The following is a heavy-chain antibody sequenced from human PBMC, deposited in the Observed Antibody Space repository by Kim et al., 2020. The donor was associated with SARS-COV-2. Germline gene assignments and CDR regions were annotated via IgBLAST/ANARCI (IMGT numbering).Heavy chain of an antibody. J-gene: IGHJ6*04. D-gene: IGHD5-18*01. V-gene: IGHV3-49*04. CDR3: TRERYSYGYCLGQWGV. Sequence: GGSLRLSCTASGFTFGDYAMSWVRQAPGKGLEWVGFIRSKAYGGTTEYAASVKGRFTISRDDSKSIAYLQMNSLKTEDTAVYYCTRERYSYGYCLGQWGVWGKGTTVTVSS. CDR1: GFTFGDYA. CDR2: IRSKAYGGTT.